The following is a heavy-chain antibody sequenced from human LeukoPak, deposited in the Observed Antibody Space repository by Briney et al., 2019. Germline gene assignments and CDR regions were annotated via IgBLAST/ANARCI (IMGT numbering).Heavy chain of an antibody. D-gene: IGHD4-17*01. CDR2: ISAYNGNT. Sequence: ASVKVSCKASGYTFINYGISGVRQAPGQGLEWMGWISAYNGNTNYAQKFQGRVTITTDTSTSTAYTELRSLRSDDTAVYYCARRLYGDQLDNYYYYYMDVWGKGTTVTVSS. V-gene: IGHV1-18*01. CDR3: ARRLYGDQLDNYYYYYMDV. CDR1: GYTFINYG. J-gene: IGHJ6*03.